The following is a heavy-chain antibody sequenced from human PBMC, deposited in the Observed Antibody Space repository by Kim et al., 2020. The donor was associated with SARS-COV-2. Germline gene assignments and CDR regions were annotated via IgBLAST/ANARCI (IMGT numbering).Heavy chain of an antibody. CDR2: IDSGGSST. J-gene: IGHJ5*02. CDR1: GFTFSSYA. V-gene: IGHV3-23*03. CDR3: AKGQADYVWGSYAQLSVDP. Sequence: GGSLRLSCAVSGFTFSSYAMSWVRQAPGKGLEWVSVIDSGGSSTYYADSVKGRFTISRDNSKNTLYLQMNSLRAEDTAVYYCAKGQADYVWGSYAQLSVDPWGQGTLVTVSS. D-gene: IGHD3-16*01.